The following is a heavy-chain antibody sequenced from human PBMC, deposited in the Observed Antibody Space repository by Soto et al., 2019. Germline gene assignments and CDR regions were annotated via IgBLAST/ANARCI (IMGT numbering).Heavy chain of an antibody. CDR1: GGTFSSYA. V-gene: IGHV1-69*12. Sequence: QVQLVQSGAEVKKPGSSVKVSCKASGGTFSSYAISWVRQAPGQGLEWMGGIIPIFGTANYAQKIQGRVTIAADESTSTAYMELSSLRSEDTAVYYCARERGLLGFWSGARHNWFDPWVQGTLVTVS. CDR3: ARERGLLGFWSGARHNWFDP. J-gene: IGHJ5*02. D-gene: IGHD3-10*01. CDR2: IIPIFGTA.